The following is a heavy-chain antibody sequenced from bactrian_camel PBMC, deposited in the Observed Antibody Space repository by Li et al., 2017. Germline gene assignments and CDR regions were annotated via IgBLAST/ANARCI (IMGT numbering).Heavy chain of an antibody. V-gene: IGHV3S40*01. D-gene: IGHD8*01. CDR2: ITSGGGST. Sequence: VQLVESGGGLVQPGGSLRLSCAASGFTFSNYYMSWVRQAPGKGLEWVSGITSGGGSTYYADSVKGRFTISRDNAKNTLYLQMNSLKSEDTAVYYCAAESIPHWSHTLAYWGQGTQVTVS. CDR3: AAESIPHWSHTLAY. J-gene: IGHJ4*01. CDR1: GFTFSNYY.